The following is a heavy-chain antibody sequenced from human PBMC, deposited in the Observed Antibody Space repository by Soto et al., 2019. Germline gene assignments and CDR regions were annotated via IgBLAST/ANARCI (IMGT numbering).Heavy chain of an antibody. CDR1: GVSINSGGYY. CDR2: IYYTGHT. J-gene: IGHJ3*02. CDR3: ARGSQLERDALDI. V-gene: IGHV4-31*03. D-gene: IGHD1-1*01. Sequence: QVQLQESGPGLVKPSQTLSLTCTVSGVSINSGGYYWSWIRQHPGKGLEWIGYIYYTGHTYHNQSLKSRVTMSLDTSKNQFSLKVSSVTAADTAVYYCARGSQLERDALDIWGQGTMVTVSS.